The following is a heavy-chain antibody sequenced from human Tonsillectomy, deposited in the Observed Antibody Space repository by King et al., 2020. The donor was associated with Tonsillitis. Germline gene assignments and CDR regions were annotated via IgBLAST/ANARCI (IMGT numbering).Heavy chain of an antibody. V-gene: IGHV3-30-3*01. D-gene: IGHD3-3*01. J-gene: IGHJ6*01. Sequence: HWVRQAPGKGLEWLAVISYDGSTEFYAYVVKGRFTISRDKSKNTLFLQMNSLRTEDTAVYYCARDPSSSYNRSSELYYAGMDVWGQGTTVTVSS. CDR2: ISYDGSTE. CDR3: ARDPSSSYNRSSELYYAGMDV.